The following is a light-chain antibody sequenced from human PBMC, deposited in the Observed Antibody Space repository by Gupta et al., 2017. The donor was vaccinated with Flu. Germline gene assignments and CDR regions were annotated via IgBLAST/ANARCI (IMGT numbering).Light chain of an antibody. CDR3: LVYYGGAGV. V-gene: IGLV7-43*01. CDR1: TGPVPSGYY. Sequence: QTVVTQDPSLPLSPGGPVTLTSASSTGPVPSGYYPHWFQQKPGQAPRALIYSTNNKHSWTPARFSGSLLGGKAALTLSGVQPEDEADYYCLVYYGGAGVFGGGTKLIVL. J-gene: IGLJ2*01. CDR2: STN.